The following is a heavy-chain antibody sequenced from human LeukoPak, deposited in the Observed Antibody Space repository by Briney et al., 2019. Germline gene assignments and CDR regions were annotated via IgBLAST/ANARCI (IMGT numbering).Heavy chain of an antibody. Sequence: SETLSLTCSVSGGXISSSSYYWGWIRQPPGKGLKWFGSIYYSGSTYYNPSLKSRVTISVDTSKNQFSLKLSSVTAADTAVYYCARPIVVVTASAFDIRGQGTMVTVSS. J-gene: IGHJ3*02. CDR3: ARPIVVVTASAFDI. V-gene: IGHV4-39*01. D-gene: IGHD2-21*02. CDR1: GGXISSSSYY. CDR2: IYYSGST.